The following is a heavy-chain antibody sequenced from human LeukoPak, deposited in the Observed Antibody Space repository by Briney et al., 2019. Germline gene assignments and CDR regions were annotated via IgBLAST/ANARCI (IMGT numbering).Heavy chain of an antibody. D-gene: IGHD2/OR15-2a*01. J-gene: IGHJ3*02. CDR3: ARDPPRSRAIVDAFDI. V-gene: IGHV3-23*01. CDR1: GFTFSNSV. CDR2: ISGSGSST. Sequence: PGGSLRLSCAASGFTFSNSVMIWVRQAPGKGLEWVSVISGSGSSTYYADSVKGRFTISRDNSKNTLYLQMNSLRAEDSALYYCARDPPRSRAIVDAFDIWGQGTMVTVSS.